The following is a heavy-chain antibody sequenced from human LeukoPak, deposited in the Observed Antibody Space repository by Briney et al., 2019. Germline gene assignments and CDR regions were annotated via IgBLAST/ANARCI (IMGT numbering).Heavy chain of an antibody. CDR3: AKDMYGSGSLISYYGMDV. V-gene: IGHV3-43*02. Sequence: GGSLRLSCAASGFTSDDYAMHWVRQAPGKGLEWVSLISGDGGSTYYADSVKGRFTISRDNSKNSLYLQMNSLRTEDTALYYCAKDMYGSGSLISYYGMDVWGQGTTVTVSS. CDR2: ISGDGGST. D-gene: IGHD3-10*01. J-gene: IGHJ6*02. CDR1: GFTSDDYA.